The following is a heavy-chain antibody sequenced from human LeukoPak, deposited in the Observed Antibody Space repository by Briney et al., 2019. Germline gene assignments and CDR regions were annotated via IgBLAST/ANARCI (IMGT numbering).Heavy chain of an antibody. V-gene: IGHV3-30*02. CDR3: AKHTVLGAFDI. CDR1: GFTFSTFG. Sequence: GGSLRLSCAASGFTFSTFGMHWVRQAPGKGLEWVAFILYDGSNKYYADSVKGRFTISRGNSKNTLYLQVNSLRPEDTAVYYCAKHTVLGAFDIWGQGTMVTISS. CDR2: ILYDGSNK. J-gene: IGHJ3*02.